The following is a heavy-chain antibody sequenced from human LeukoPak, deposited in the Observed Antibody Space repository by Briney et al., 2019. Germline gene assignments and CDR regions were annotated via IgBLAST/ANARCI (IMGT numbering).Heavy chain of an antibody. D-gene: IGHD3-22*01. CDR1: GGSISSYY. Sequence: SETLSLTCTVSGGSISSYYWSWIRQPAGKGLEWIGRIYTSGSTNYNPSLKSRVTMSVDTSKNQFSLKLSSVTAEDTAVYYCARAPAHYYDSSDHYYVGESYFDYWGQGTLVTVSS. CDR2: IYTSGST. V-gene: IGHV4-4*07. CDR3: ARAPAHYYDSSDHYYVGESYFDY. J-gene: IGHJ4*02.